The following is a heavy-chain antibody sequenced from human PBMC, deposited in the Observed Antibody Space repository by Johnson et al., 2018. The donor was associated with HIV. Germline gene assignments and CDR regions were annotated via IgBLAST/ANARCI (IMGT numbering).Heavy chain of an antibody. V-gene: IGHV3-30-3*01. D-gene: IGHD1-20*01. Sequence: QVQLVESGGGVVQPGRSLRLSCAASGFTFSSYAMHWVRQAPGKGLEWVAVISYDGSNKYYADSVKGRFTISRDNSKNMLYLQMNSLRAEDTALYYCARRITGTSVAFDIWGQGTMVTVSS. CDR1: GFTFSSYA. CDR3: ARRITGTSVAFDI. J-gene: IGHJ3*02. CDR2: ISYDGSNK.